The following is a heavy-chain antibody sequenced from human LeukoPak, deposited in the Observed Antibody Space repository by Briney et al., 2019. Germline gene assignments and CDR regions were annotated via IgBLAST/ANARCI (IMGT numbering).Heavy chain of an antibody. CDR2: ISYDGSNK. CDR1: GFIFSNSA. J-gene: IGHJ4*02. CDR3: AKDIEEWLVKGGGCFDY. V-gene: IGHV3-30*18. Sequence: GGSLRLSCAASGFIFSNSAMHWVRQAPGKGLEWVAVISYDGSNKYYADSEKGRFTISRDNSKNTLYLQMNSLRAEDTAVYYCAKDIEEWLVKGGGCFDYWGQGTLVTVSS. D-gene: IGHD6-19*01.